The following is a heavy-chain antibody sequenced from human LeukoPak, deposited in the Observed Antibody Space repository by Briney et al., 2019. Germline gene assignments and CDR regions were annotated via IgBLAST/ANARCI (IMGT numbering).Heavy chain of an antibody. J-gene: IGHJ4*02. CDR1: GFALYKYN. CDR3: ARRPLRYFDWLPGGYFDY. CDR2: ITAFNGNT. V-gene: IGHV1-18*04. D-gene: IGHD3-9*01. Sequence: ASVKVSCKASGFALYKYNIVWVRQAPGQGLEWVGWITAFNGNTNYGQKLQGGVTMTTDTSTSTAYMELRSLRSDDTAVYYCARRPLRYFDWLPGGYFDYWGQGTLVTVSS.